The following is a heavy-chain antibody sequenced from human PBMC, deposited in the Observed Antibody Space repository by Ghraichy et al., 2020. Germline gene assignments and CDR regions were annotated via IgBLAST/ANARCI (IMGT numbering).Heavy chain of an antibody. D-gene: IGHD5-18*01. CDR3: ARVGYSYGYSSHSMDV. CDR1: GGSISSGGYS. J-gene: IGHJ6*02. Sequence: SETLSLTCAVSGGSISSGGYSWSWIRQPPGKGLEWIGYIYYSVSTYSNLSLKSRVTISVATSKNQFSLKLSYVTAADTAVYYCARVGYSYGYSSHSMDVWGQGTTVTVSS. V-gene: IGHV4-30-4*07. CDR2: IYYSVST.